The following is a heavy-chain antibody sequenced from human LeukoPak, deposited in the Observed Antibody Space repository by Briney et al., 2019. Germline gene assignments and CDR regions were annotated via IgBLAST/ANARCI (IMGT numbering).Heavy chain of an antibody. CDR1: GYTXTGYY. CDR2: INPNSGGT. CDR3: ARAQTYCSGVTCYSDS. Sequence: ASVKVSCKASGYTXTGYYIHWVRQAPGQGLEWMGWINPNSGGTKYAQKFQGRVTMTRDTSISKAYMELSRLISDDTAVYYCARAQTYCSGVTCYSDSWGQGTLVTVSS. V-gene: IGHV1-2*02. D-gene: IGHD2-15*01. J-gene: IGHJ4*02.